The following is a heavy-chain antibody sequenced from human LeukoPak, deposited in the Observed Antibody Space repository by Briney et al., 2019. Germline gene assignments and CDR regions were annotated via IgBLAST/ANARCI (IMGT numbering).Heavy chain of an antibody. CDR3: ARDYNFDYYGSGHAGYYYGMDV. CDR1: GYTFTGYY. Sequence: ASVKVSSKASGYTFTGYYMHWVRQAPGQGLEWMGWINPNSGGTNYAQKFQGRVTMTRDTSISTAYMELSRLRSDDTAVYYCARDYNFDYYGSGHAGYYYGMDVWGQGTTVTVSS. V-gene: IGHV1-2*02. J-gene: IGHJ6*02. D-gene: IGHD3-10*01. CDR2: INPNSGGT.